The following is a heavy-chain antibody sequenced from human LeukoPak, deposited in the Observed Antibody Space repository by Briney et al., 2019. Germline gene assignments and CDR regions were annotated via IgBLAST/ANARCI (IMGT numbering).Heavy chain of an antibody. V-gene: IGHV4-61*02. CDR1: GGSISGGSYY. CDR3: ARDFIAAAGTYYYYMDV. Sequence: SETLSVTCTVSGGSISGGSYYWSWIRQPAGEGLEWIGRIYTSGSTNYNPSLKSRVTISVDTSKNQFSLKPRSATAADTAVCYCARDFIAAAGTYYYYMDVWGKGTTVTVSS. CDR2: IYTSGST. D-gene: IGHD6-13*01. J-gene: IGHJ6*03.